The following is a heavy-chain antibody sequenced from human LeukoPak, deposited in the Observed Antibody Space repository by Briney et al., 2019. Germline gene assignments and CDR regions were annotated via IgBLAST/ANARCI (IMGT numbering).Heavy chain of an antibody. CDR2: IYYSGGT. D-gene: IGHD6-19*01. V-gene: IGHV4-39*07. CDR1: GGSISSSSYY. Sequence: SETLSLTCTVSGGSISSSSYYWGWIRQPPGKGLEWIGSIYYSGGTYYNPSLESRVAISADMSKNQISLKLTSVPGADTAVYYCAGERGEEYSSGWYKTNYFYNWGQGIRVTVSS. CDR3: AGERGEEYSSGWYKTNYFYN. J-gene: IGHJ4*02.